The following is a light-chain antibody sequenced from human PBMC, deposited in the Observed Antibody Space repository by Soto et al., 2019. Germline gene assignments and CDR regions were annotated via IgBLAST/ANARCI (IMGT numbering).Light chain of an antibody. Sequence: EIVMTQSPATLSVSPGERATLSCRTSQSVSSNLAWYQQKPGQAPRLLIYGASTRATGTPARFSGSGSGTDFTLTVSSLQSEDFAVYYCQQYNNWPLTFGQGTKLEIK. CDR1: QSVSSN. CDR3: QQYNNWPLT. V-gene: IGKV3-15*01. J-gene: IGKJ2*01. CDR2: GAS.